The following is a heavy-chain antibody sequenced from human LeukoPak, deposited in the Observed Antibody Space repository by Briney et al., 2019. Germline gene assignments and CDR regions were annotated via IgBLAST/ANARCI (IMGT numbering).Heavy chain of an antibody. CDR3: ARGKGYCSSTSCRTGAFDI. V-gene: IGHV1-46*01. CDR1: GYTFTSYY. Sequence: ASVKVSCKASGYTFTSYYMHWVRQAPGQGLEWTGIINPSGGSTSYAQKFQGRVTMTRDTSTSTVYMELSSLRSEDTAVYYCARGKGYCSSTSCRTGAFDIWGQGTMVTVSS. CDR2: INPSGGST. J-gene: IGHJ3*02. D-gene: IGHD2-2*01.